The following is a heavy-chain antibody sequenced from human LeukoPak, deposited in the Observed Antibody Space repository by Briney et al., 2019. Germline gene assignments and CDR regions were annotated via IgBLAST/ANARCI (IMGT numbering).Heavy chain of an antibody. J-gene: IGHJ3*02. CDR3: ARAPGAFDI. CDR1: GIGFSTYA. CDR2: ISSGGGDT. Sequence: GGSLRLSCEASGIGFSTYAMSWVRQAPGKGLEWVSGISSGGGDTYYADSVKGRFTISRDNRKNTLSVQMNSLRADDTAVYYCARAPGAFDIWGQGTMVTVSS. V-gene: IGHV3-23*01.